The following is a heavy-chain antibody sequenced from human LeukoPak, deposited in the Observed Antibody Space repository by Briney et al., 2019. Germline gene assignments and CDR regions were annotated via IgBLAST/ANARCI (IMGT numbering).Heavy chain of an antibody. D-gene: IGHD3-10*01. V-gene: IGHV4-34*01. CDR3: ARVNHYYGSGSYYSYYYYMDV. CDR1: GGSFSGYY. J-gene: IGHJ6*03. Sequence: TSSETLSLTCAVYGGSFSGYYWSWIRQPPGKGLEWIGEINHSGSTNYNPSLKSRVTISVDTSKNQFSLKLSSVTAADTAVYYCARVNHYYGSGSYYSYYYYMDVWGKGTTVTVSS. CDR2: INHSGST.